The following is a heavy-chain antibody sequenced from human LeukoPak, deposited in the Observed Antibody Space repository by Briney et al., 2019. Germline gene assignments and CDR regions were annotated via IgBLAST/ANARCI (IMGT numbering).Heavy chain of an antibody. D-gene: IGHD3-10*01. Sequence: GGSLRLSCAASGFTFSDRCMDWVRQAPGKGLEWVGRIRSKPNGYTTEYAASVKGRFTISSDDSKNSLHLQMNSLKTEDAAVYYCARVYGSGRGSLDIWGQGTMVTVSS. J-gene: IGHJ3*02. CDR3: ARVYGSGRGSLDI. V-gene: IGHV3-72*01. CDR1: GFTFSDRC. CDR2: IRSKPNGYTT.